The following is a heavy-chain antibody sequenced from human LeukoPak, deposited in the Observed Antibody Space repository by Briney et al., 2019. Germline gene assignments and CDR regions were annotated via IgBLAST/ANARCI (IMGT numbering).Heavy chain of an antibody. J-gene: IGHJ5*02. CDR1: GGSISSGDYY. CDR2: IYYSGST. D-gene: IGHD3-10*01. V-gene: IGHV4-30-4*01. CDR3: ARGVYYYGSGRFDP. Sequence: SQTLSLTCTVSGGSISSGDYYCSWIRQPPGKGLEWIGYIYYSGSTYYNPSLKSRVTISVDTSKNQFSLKLSSVTAADTAVYYCARGVYYYGSGRFDPWGQGTLVTVSS.